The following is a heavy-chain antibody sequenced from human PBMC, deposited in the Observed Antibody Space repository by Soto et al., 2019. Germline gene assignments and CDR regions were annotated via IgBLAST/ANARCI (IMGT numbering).Heavy chain of an antibody. CDR1: GFTFNSAW. CDR2: ITGITEVGTT. J-gene: IGHJ5*02. CDR3: TSDADCGGDSDSWS. V-gene: IGHV3-15*01. Sequence: EVQLVESGGGLVKPGESLRLSCAASGFTFNSAWMSWVRQAPGKGLEWVGRITGITEVGTTDYAAPVKGRFTISRDSSKNTLVLQMNSLKIEDTAVYYCTSDADCGGDSDSWSWGQGTLLTVSS. D-gene: IGHD2-21*02.